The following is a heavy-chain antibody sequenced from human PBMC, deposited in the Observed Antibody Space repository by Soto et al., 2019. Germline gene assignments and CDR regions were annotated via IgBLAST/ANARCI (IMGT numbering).Heavy chain of an antibody. D-gene: IGHD1-1*01. V-gene: IGHV3-23*01. Sequence: HLLESGGMLLQPGGSLRLSCAASGFIFSHYAMSWVRQAPGKGLEWVSSIGGGGDDTNYADSVKGRFTISRDNSKNTLFLQMNSLRVEDTAVYYCAKDAVPRNDLWDYFEFGGQGTLVTVSS. J-gene: IGHJ4*02. CDR2: IGGGGDDT. CDR3: AKDAVPRNDLWDYFEF. CDR1: GFIFSHYA.